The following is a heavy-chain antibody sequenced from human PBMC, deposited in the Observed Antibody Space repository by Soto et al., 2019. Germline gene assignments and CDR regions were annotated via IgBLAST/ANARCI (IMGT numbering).Heavy chain of an antibody. CDR3: ASGVPPAADYYYYYMDV. Sequence: QLQLQESGPGLVKPSETLSLTCTVSGGSISSSSYYWGWIRQPPGKGLEWIGGIYYSGSTYYNPSLKSRVTISVDTSKNQFSLKLSSVTAADTAVYYCASGVPPAADYYYYYMDVWGKGTTVTVSS. CDR2: IYYSGST. D-gene: IGHD2-2*01. V-gene: IGHV4-39*01. J-gene: IGHJ6*03. CDR1: GGSISSSSYY.